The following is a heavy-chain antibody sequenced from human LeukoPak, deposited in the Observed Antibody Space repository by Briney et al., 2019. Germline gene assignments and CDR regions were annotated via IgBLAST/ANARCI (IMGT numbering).Heavy chain of an antibody. V-gene: IGHV4-39*07. J-gene: IGHJ4*02. Sequence: SETLSLTCTVSGGSISSSSYYWGWVRQPPGKGLEWIGSIYYSGSTYYNPSLKSRVTISVDTSKNQFSLKLSSVTAADTAVYYCARDTGYSSGWYGVLWYFDYWGQGTLVTVPS. D-gene: IGHD6-19*01. CDR3: ARDTGYSSGWYGVLWYFDY. CDR1: GGSISSSSYY. CDR2: IYYSGST.